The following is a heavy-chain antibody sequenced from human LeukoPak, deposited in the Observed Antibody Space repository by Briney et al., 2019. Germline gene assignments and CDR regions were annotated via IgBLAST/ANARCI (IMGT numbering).Heavy chain of an antibody. CDR3: TREVNYDSSGV. D-gene: IGHD3-22*01. Sequence: SETLSLTCVVSGNSISGDYWWSWVRQSPGKGLEWIGEIFHDGSTNSNPSLESRLTMSVDKSKNQFSLELRSVTAADTAVYYCTREVNYDSSGVWGQGRMVIVSS. CDR2: IFHDGST. J-gene: IGHJ3*01. V-gene: IGHV4-4*02. CDR1: GNSISGDYW.